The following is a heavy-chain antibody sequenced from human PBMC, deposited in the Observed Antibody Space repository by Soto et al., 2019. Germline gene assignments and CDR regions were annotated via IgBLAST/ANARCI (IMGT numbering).Heavy chain of an antibody. CDR3: AGGYGESSSSTIGC. CDR1: GFTFSSYW. D-gene: IGHD5-18*01. J-gene: IGHJ4*02. CDR2: INSDGSII. V-gene: IGHV3-74*01. Sequence: EVQLVESGGDLVQPGGSLRLSCAASGFTFSSYWMHWVRQAPGKGLVWVSRINSDGSIINYADSVKGRFTISRDNAKNTVYQQMNSLREEDTRVYYCAGGYGESSSSTIGCGGQGTLVTVTS.